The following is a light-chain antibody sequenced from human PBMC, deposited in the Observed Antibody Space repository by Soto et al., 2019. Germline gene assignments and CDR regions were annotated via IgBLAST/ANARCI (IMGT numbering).Light chain of an antibody. CDR3: QKYNSAPTFT. CDR2: AAS. V-gene: IGKV1-27*01. Sequence: DIQMTQSPSSLSASVGDRVTITCRASQGISNYLAWYQQKPWKVPKLLXYAASTLQSGVPSRFSGSGSGTDFTLTISSLQPEDVATYYCQKYNSAPTFTFGPGTKVDIK. J-gene: IGKJ3*01. CDR1: QGISNY.